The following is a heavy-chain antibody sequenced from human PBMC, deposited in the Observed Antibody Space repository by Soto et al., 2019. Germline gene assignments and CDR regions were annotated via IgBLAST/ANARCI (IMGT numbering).Heavy chain of an antibody. Sequence: GASVKVSCKASGYTFTGYYMHWVRQAPGQGLEWMGWINPNSGGTNYAQKFQGWVTMTRDTSISTAYMELSRLRSDDTAVYYCARNGCSGGSCYSGLWFDPWGQGTLVTVSS. J-gene: IGHJ5*02. CDR1: GYTFTGYY. CDR2: INPNSGGT. V-gene: IGHV1-2*04. D-gene: IGHD2-15*01. CDR3: ARNGCSGGSCYSGLWFDP.